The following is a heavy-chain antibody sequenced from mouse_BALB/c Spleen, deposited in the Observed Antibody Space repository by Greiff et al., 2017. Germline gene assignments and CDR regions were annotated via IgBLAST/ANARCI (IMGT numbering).Heavy chain of an antibody. CDR2: ISSGGSYT. CDR3: ARRGYGGFAY. Sequence: EVQLVESGGDLVKPGGSLKLSCAASGFTFSSYGMSWVRQTPDKRLEWVATISSGGSYTYYPDSVKGRFTISRDNAKNTLYLQMSSLKSEDTAMYYCARRGYGGFAYWGQGTLVTVAA. D-gene: IGHD1-1*02. CDR1: GFTFSSYG. V-gene: IGHV5-6*01. J-gene: IGHJ3*01.